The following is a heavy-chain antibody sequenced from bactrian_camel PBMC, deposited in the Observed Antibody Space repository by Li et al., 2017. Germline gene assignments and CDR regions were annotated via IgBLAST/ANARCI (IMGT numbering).Heavy chain of an antibody. CDR3: ATSRVSSIRSYGLGRLHFGY. Sequence: VQLVESGGGLVQPGGSLRLSCAASGFTFSSYYMSWVRQAPGKGLEWVSSIYSDGSSTFYADSLKGRFTLSRDNAKNTVYLQMNSLKTEDTALYYCATSRVSSIRSYGLGRLHFGYWGQGTQVTVS. J-gene: IGHJ6*01. D-gene: IGHD5*01. V-gene: IGHV3-2*01. CDR1: GFTFSSYY. CDR2: IYSDGSST.